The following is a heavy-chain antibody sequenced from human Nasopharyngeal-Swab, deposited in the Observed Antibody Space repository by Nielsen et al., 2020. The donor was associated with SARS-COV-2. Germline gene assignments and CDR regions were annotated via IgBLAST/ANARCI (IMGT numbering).Heavy chain of an antibody. CDR2: INPNSGDT. CDR1: GYTFTGYW. J-gene: IGHJ6*02. D-gene: IGHD3-10*01. V-gene: IGHV1-2*06. Sequence: ASVKVSYKASGYTFTGYWLYWVRQAPGQGLEWMGRINPNSGDTKYAQKFQGRVIMPRDTSISTVYMELSRLTSDDTAVYYCARGSYYSYGMDVWGQGTTVTVSS. CDR3: ARGSYYSYGMDV.